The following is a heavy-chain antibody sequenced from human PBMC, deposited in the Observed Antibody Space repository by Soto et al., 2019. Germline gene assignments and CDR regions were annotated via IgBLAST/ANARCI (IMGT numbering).Heavy chain of an antibody. V-gene: IGHV3-23*01. D-gene: IGHD3-3*01. CDR3: AIDSPYYDFWSGIRLEPGFDY. Sequence: GGSLRLSCAASGFTFSSYAMSWVRQAPGKGLEWVSAISGSGGSTYYADSVKGRFTISRDNSKNTLYLQMNSLRAEDTAVYYCAIDSPYYDFWSGIRLEPGFDYWGQGTLVTVSS. CDR1: GFTFSSYA. CDR2: ISGSGGST. J-gene: IGHJ4*02.